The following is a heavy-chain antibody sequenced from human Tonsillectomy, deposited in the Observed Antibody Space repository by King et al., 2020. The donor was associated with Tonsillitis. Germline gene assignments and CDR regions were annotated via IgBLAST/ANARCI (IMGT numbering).Heavy chain of an antibody. CDR2: INPDSGGA. J-gene: IGHJ5*02. V-gene: IGHV1-2*06. D-gene: IGHD6-19*01. CDR3: ARDTGGWRAFDD. CDR1: GYSFTDYS. Sequence: VQLVESGAEVKKPGASVKFSCQASGYSFTDYSIHWVRQAPGQGLEWMGRINPDSGGADYPLRFEGRVTMTRDMYTRSVYLELSRLKSDDTAVYFCARDTGGWRAFDDWGQGTLVTVSS.